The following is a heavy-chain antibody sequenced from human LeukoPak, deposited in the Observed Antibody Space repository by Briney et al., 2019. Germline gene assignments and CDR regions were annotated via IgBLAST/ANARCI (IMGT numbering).Heavy chain of an antibody. CDR1: GFTFSSHW. V-gene: IGHV3-7*03. CDR2: INPEGSDK. CDR3: ARLKGSTSVFDY. D-gene: IGHD2-2*01. J-gene: IGHJ4*02. Sequence: GGSLRLSSVASGFTFSSHWMTWVRQAPGKGLEWVGNINPEGSDKFYVDSVKGRFTMSRDNARNSLYLQLGSLRAEDTAVYYCARLKGSTSVFDYWGQGTLVTV.